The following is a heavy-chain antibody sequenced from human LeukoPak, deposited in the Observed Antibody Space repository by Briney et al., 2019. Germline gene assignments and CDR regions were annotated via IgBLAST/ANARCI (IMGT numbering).Heavy chain of an antibody. J-gene: IGHJ4*02. D-gene: IGHD3/OR15-3a*01. CDR1: GYAISSGSY. Sequence: SETLSLTCTVSGYAISSGSYWGWIRQPPGKGLEWIGSIYYSGSTYYNPSLKSRVTISVDTSKNQFSLKLSSVTAADTAVYYCARHHYPGIALDPGDYWGQGTLVTVSS. V-gene: IGHV4-38-2*02. CDR3: ARHHYPGIALDPGDY. CDR2: IYYSGST.